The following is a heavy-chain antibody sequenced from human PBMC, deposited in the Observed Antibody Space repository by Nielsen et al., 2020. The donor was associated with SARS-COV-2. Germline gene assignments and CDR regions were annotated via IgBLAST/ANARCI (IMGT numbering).Heavy chain of an antibody. J-gene: IGHJ4*02. CDR3: ARGGGVGSRVIDY. CDR2: INPSGGST. D-gene: IGHD1-26*01. V-gene: IGHV1-46*01. CDR1: GYTFTSYY. Sequence: GGSLRLSCKGSGYTFTSYYMHWVRQAPGQGLEWMGIINPSGGSTSYAQKFQGRVTMTRDTSTSTVYMELSSLRSEDTAVYYCARGGGVGSRVIDYWGQGTLVTVSS.